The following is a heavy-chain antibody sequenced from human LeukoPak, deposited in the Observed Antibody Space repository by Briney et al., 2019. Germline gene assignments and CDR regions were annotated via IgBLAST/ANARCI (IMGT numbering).Heavy chain of an antibody. CDR1: DGSISSRTFY. CDR2: IKSGDTT. CDR3: ARQGAWFGEWAFDY. V-gene: IGHV4-39*01. J-gene: IGHJ4*02. D-gene: IGHD3-10*01. Sequence: PSESLSLTCTVSDGSISSRTFYWGWIREPPGTGLEWIGSIKSGDTTYYNASLKSRVTMFVDTSKKQVSLEVSSVTAADTAVYYCARQGAWFGEWAFDYWGRGTLVTVSS.